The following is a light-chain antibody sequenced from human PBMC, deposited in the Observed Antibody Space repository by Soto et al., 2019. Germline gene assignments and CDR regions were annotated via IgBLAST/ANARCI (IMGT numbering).Light chain of an antibody. CDR1: QSIHTS. CDR3: QQQGRSWIT. J-gene: IGKJ5*01. V-gene: IGKV3-11*01. CDR2: DST. Sequence: EIVLTQSAATLSWSAGERATLSWRASQSIHTSLAWYQQKPGQPPRLVVYDSTLRANGVPDRFGGSRYGTEFNLTINSLETEDFAVYYCQQQGRSWITFGQGTRLEIK.